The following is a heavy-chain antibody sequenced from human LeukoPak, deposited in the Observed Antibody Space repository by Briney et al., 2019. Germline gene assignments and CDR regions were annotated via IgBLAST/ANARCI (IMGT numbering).Heavy chain of an antibody. J-gene: IGHJ3*02. CDR3: AALAARAAFDI. CDR2: INPSGGST. CDR1: GYTFTSYY. Sequence: ASVKVSCKASGYTFTSYYMHWVRQAPGQGLEGMGIINPSGGSTSYAQKFQGRVTMTTDMSTSTVYMELSSLRSADTAVYYCAALAARAAFDIWAQGTMVTVSS. V-gene: IGHV1-46*01. D-gene: IGHD6-25*01.